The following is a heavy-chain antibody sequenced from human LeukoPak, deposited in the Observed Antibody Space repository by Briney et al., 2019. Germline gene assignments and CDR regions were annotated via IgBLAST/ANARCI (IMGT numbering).Heavy chain of an antibody. V-gene: IGHV1-2*02. D-gene: IGHD3-22*01. J-gene: IGHJ4*02. CDR1: GYTFTGYY. Sequence: VASVKVSCKASGYTFTGYYMHWVRQAPGQGLEWMGWINPNSGGTNYAQKFQGRVTMTRDTSISTAYMELSRLRSDDTAVYYCAKSLEHDTSGYYLRYWGQGTLVTVSS. CDR3: AKSLEHDTSGYYLRY. CDR2: INPNSGGT.